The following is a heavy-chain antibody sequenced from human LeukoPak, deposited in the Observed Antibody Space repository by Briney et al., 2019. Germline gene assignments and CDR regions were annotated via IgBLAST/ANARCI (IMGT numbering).Heavy chain of an antibody. J-gene: IGHJ6*02. Sequence: SETLSLTCTVSGGSISSSGYYWGWIRQPPGKGLEWIGYIYYSGSTNYNPSLKSRVTISVDTSKNQFSLKLSSVTAADTAVYYCAREGYYYYYGMDVWGQGTTVTVSS. CDR3: AREGYYYYYGMDV. CDR2: IYYSGST. V-gene: IGHV4-61*08. CDR1: GGSISSSGYY.